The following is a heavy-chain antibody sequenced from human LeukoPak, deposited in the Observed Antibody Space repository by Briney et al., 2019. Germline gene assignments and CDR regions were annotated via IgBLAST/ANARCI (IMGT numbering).Heavy chain of an antibody. CDR2: IRGKAYGGTT. CDR1: GFTFGDYA. CDR3: TRVLIVVVVAATPLGMPRGMDV. D-gene: IGHD2-15*01. V-gene: IGHV3-49*04. J-gene: IGHJ6*02. Sequence: GGSLRLSCTASGFTFGDYAMSWVRQAPGKGLEWVGFIRGKAYGGTTEYAASVKGRFTISRDDSKSIAYLQMSSLRTEDTAVYYCTRVLIVVVVAATPLGMPRGMDVWGQGTTVTVSS.